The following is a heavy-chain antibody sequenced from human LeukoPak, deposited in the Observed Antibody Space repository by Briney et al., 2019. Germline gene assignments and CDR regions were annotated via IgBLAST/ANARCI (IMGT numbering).Heavy chain of an antibody. CDR1: GFTFSNYA. D-gene: IGHD3-10*01. J-gene: IGHJ4*02. V-gene: IGHV3-30-3*01. Sequence: GGSLRLSCAASGFTFSNYAIHWVRQAPGKGLEWVAVISYDGSSEYYADSAKGRFTISRDNSKNTLYLQMNSLRTEDTAVYYCARVPYVSGTFDYWGQGTLVTVSS. CDR3: ARVPYVSGTFDY. CDR2: ISYDGSSE.